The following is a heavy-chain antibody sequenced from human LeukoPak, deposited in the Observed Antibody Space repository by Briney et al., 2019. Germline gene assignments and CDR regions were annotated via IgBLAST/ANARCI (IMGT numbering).Heavy chain of an antibody. CDR1: GGTFSSYA. Sequence: VASVKVSCKASGGTFSSYAISWVRQAPGQGLEWMGRIIPIFGTANYAQKFQGRVTITTDESTSTAYRELSSLRSEDTAVYYCARALAAAGPLLFDPWGQGTLVTVSS. V-gene: IGHV1-69*05. CDR3: ARALAAAGPLLFDP. CDR2: IIPIFGTA. J-gene: IGHJ5*02. D-gene: IGHD6-13*01.